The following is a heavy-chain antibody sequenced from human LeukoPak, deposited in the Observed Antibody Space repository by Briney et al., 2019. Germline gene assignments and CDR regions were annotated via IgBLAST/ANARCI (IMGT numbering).Heavy chain of an antibody. V-gene: IGHV3-15*01. CDR2: IKSKTDGGTT. Sequence: KSGGSLRLSCAASGFTFSNAWMSWVRQAPGKGREWVGRIKSKTDGGTTDYAAPVKGRFTITRDQSKNTLYLQINSLKTEATAVYSCTTYALWSVSYAFDIWGQGTMVTVSS. D-gene: IGHD3-3*01. CDR1: GFTFSNAW. CDR3: TTYALWSVSYAFDI. J-gene: IGHJ3*02.